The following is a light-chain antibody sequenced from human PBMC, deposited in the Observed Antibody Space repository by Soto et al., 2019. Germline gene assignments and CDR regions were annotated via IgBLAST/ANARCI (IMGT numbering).Light chain of an antibody. CDR2: DAS. CDR3: QQYNSYWT. J-gene: IGKJ1*01. V-gene: IGKV1-5*01. CDR1: QSISTY. Sequence: DIQITHSPSTLSPSVGDRVAITWRASQSISTYLAWYQKKTGKATKLLISDASSLEGGVPSRFSGSGSGTEFTLTISSLQPDDFATYYRQQYNSYWTFGQGTKVDI.